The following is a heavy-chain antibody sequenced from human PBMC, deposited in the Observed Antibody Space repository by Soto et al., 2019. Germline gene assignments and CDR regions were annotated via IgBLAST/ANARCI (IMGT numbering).Heavy chain of an antibody. V-gene: IGHV1-69*06. J-gene: IGHJ5*02. Sequence: QVQLVQSGAEVKKPGSSVKVSCKASGGTFSSYAISWVRQAPGQGLEWMGGIIPIFGTANYAQKFQGRVTITADKSTSTAYMELSSLRYEDTAVYYCEREILTYCGGDCYNWFDPWGQGTLVTVSS. CDR1: GGTFSSYA. D-gene: IGHD2-21*02. CDR3: EREILTYCGGDCYNWFDP. CDR2: IIPIFGTA.